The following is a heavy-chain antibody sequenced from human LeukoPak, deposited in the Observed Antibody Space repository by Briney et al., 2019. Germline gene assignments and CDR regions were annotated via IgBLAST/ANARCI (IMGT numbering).Heavy chain of an antibody. V-gene: IGHV3-48*03. J-gene: IGHJ4*02. CDR2: ISSSGSTI. Sequence: PGGSLRLSCAASGFTFSSYEMNWVRQAPGKGLEWVSYISSSGSTIYYADSVKGRFTISRDNAKNSLYLQMNSLRAEDTAVYYCARDGRYFDWSSFDYWGQGTLVTVSS. CDR3: ARDGRYFDWSSFDY. CDR1: GFTFSSYE. D-gene: IGHD3-9*01.